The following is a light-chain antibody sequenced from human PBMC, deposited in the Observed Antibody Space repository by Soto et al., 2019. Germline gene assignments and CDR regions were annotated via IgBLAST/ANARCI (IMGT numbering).Light chain of an antibody. CDR3: QQYNNWPLT. J-gene: IGKJ1*01. CDR2: GAS. V-gene: IGKV3-15*01. Sequence: EIVMTQSPATLSVSPGERATLSCRASQSVSSNLAWYQQKPGQAPRLLIYGASTRATGIPARFSGSASGTEFTLTISSLQSEDFVVYYCQQYNNWPLTFGQGTKVEIK. CDR1: QSVSSN.